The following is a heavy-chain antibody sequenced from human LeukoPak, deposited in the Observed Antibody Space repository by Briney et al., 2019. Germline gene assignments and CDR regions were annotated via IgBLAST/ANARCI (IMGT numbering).Heavy chain of an antibody. D-gene: IGHD2-21*01. Sequence: WVSTIGLSGSSTYYAGSVKGRFTISRDNSKNTLYLQMNSLRAEDTAIYYCAKEFVPGNFHYWGQGTLVTVSS. V-gene: IGHV3-23*01. CDR3: AKEFVPGNFHY. J-gene: IGHJ4*02. CDR2: IGLSGSST.